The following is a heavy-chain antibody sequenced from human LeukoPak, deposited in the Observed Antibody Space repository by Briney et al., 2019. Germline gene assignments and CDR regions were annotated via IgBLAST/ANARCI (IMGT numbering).Heavy chain of an antibody. Sequence: SETLSLTCAVYGGSFSGYYWSWIRQPPGKGLEWIGEINHSGSTNYNPSLKSQVTISVDTSKNQFSLKLSSVTAADTAVYYCASSRQLAATFGYWGQGTLVTVSS. V-gene: IGHV4-34*01. CDR3: ASSRQLAATFGY. D-gene: IGHD6-13*01. CDR2: INHSGST. J-gene: IGHJ4*02. CDR1: GGSFSGYY.